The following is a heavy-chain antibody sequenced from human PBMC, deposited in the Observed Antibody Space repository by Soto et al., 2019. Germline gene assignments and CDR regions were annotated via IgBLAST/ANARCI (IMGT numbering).Heavy chain of an antibody. J-gene: IGHJ4*02. D-gene: IGHD4-4*01. Sequence: SETLSRTCTVSNDSISSYYWSWIRQSAGKGLEWIGRTYFTGDTNYQPSLKSRVAMSLDTSKNQFSLNLRSVTAADTAVYYCARHSPLDNGGNYGLDYWGQGTVVTVSS. CDR1: NDSISSYY. V-gene: IGHV4-4*07. CDR2: TYFTGDT. CDR3: ARHSPLDNGGNYGLDY.